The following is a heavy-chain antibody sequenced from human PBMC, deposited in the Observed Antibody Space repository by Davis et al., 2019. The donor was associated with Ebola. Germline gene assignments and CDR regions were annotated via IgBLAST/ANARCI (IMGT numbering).Heavy chain of an antibody. V-gene: IGHV4-34*01. CDR1: GGSFSGYY. CDR2: INHSGST. J-gene: IGHJ3*02. CDR3: ARSPPGSSGWPVAYAFDI. Sequence: PSETLSLTCAVYGGSFSGYYWSWIRQPPGKGLEWIGEINHSGSTNYNPSLKSRVTISVDTSKNQFSLKLSSVTAADTAVYYCARSPPGSSGWPVAYAFDIWGQGTMVTVSS. D-gene: IGHD6-19*01.